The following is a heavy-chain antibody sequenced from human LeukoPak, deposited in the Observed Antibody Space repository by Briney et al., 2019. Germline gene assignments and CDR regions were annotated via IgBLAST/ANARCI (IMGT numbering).Heavy chain of an antibody. CDR3: GKDRPYDYGDSTASFDS. J-gene: IGHJ4*02. Sequence: PAGSLRLSCAASGFTFRRYAMSWVRQAPGKGLEWVSTVSNSCGSTYYPDSVKGRFTISRDNSKNTVFLQMNSLRAEDTAVYYCGKDRPYDYGDSTASFDSWGRGTLVTVSS. D-gene: IGHD4-17*01. CDR1: GFTFRRYA. CDR2: VSNSCGST. V-gene: IGHV3-23*01.